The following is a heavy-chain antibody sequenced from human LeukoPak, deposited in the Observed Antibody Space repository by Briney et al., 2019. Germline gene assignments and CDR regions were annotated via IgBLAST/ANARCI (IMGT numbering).Heavy chain of an antibody. J-gene: IGHJ6*02. D-gene: IGHD4-23*01. CDR2: IYYSGST. CDR3: ARGGGNSVYYYYGMDV. CDR1: GGSISSGDYY. Sequence: SETLSLTCTVTGGSISSGDYYWSWIRQPPGKGLEWIGYIYYSGSTYYNPSLKSRVTISVDTSKNQFSLKLSSMTAADTAVYYCARGGGNSVYYYYGMDVWGQGTTVTVSS. V-gene: IGHV4-30-4*02.